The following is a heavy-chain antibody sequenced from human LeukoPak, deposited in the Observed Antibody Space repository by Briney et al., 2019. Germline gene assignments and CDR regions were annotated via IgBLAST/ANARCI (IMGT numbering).Heavy chain of an antibody. V-gene: IGHV3-23*01. J-gene: IGHJ2*01. CDR3: AKDSVNYDILTGYQNWYFDL. CDR2: ISGSGGST. Sequence: GGSLRLSCAASGCTFSSYAMSWVRQAPGKGLEWVSAISGSGGSTYYADSVKGRFTISRDNSKNTLYLQMNSLRAEDTAVYYCAKDSVNYDILTGYQNWYFDLWGRGTLVTVSS. D-gene: IGHD3-9*01. CDR1: GCTFSSYA.